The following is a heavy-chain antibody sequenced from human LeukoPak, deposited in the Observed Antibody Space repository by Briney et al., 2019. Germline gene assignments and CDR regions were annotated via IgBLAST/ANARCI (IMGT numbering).Heavy chain of an antibody. D-gene: IGHD3-22*01. CDR1: GFTFSSYA. CDR3: AREGLPNYYDSSGYLDY. J-gene: IGHJ4*02. Sequence: GGSLRLSCAASGFTFSSYAMHWVRQAPGKGLEWVAVISYDGSNKYYADSVKGRFTISRDNSKNTLYLQMNSLRAEDTAVYYCAREGLPNYYDSSGYLDYWGQGTLVTVSS. CDR2: ISYDGSNK. V-gene: IGHV3-30-3*01.